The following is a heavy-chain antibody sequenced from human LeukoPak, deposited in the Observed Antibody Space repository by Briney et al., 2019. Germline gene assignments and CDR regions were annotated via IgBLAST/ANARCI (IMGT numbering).Heavy chain of an antibody. V-gene: IGHV1-69*04. D-gene: IGHD3-10*01. J-gene: IGHJ5*02. CDR3: ARDYYGSGTPFDP. CDR1: GGTFSCYA. Sequence: ASVKVSCKASGGTFSCYAISWVRQAPGQGLEWMGRIIPILGIANYAQRFQGRVTITADKSTSTAYMELSSLRSEDTAVYYCARDYYGSGTPFDPWGQGTLVTVSS. CDR2: IIPILGIA.